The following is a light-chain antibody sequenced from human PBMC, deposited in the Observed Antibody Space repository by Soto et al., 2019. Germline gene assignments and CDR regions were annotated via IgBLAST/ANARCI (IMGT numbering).Light chain of an antibody. Sequence: QSVLTQPASVSGSPGQSITISCTGISSDVGAYNYVSWYRQHPGKAPKLMIYEVSNRASGFSGRFSGSKSGNTASLTISGLQAEDEADYYCSSYTTSSPYVFGTGTKVTVL. J-gene: IGLJ1*01. CDR1: SSDVGAYNY. V-gene: IGLV2-14*01. CDR3: SSYTTSSPYV. CDR2: EVS.